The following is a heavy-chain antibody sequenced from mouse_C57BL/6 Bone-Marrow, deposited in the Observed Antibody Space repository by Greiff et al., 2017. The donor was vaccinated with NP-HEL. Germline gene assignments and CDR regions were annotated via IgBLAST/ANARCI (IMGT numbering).Heavy chain of an antibody. J-gene: IGHJ2*01. CDR2: IDPSDSYT. D-gene: IGHD1-1*01. Sequence: VQLQQPGAELVMPGASVKLSCKASGYTFTSYWMHWVKQRPGQGLEWIGEIDPSDSYTNYNQKFKGKSTLTVDKSSSTAYMQLSSLTSEDSAVYYCARGFITTDYWGQGTTLTVSS. V-gene: IGHV1-69*01. CDR1: GYTFTSYW. CDR3: ARGFITTDY.